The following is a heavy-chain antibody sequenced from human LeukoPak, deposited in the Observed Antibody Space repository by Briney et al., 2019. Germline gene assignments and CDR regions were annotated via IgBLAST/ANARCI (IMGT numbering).Heavy chain of an antibody. CDR2: ISAYNGNT. CDR1: GGTFSSYG. Sequence: ASVKVSCKASGGTFSSYGISWVRQAPGQGLEWMGWISAYNGNTNYALKLQGRVTMTTDTSTSTAYMELRSLRSDDTAVYYCARLGLRVAGPDFDYWGQGTLVTVSS. D-gene: IGHD6-19*01. CDR3: ARLGLRVAGPDFDY. V-gene: IGHV1-18*01. J-gene: IGHJ4*02.